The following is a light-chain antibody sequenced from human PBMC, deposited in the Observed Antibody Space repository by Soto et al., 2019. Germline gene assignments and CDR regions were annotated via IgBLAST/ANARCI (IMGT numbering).Light chain of an antibody. Sequence: QSVLTQPASGSGSPGQSIAISCTGTSSDVGTYDLVSWYQQHPGNAPQLLIYEGTKRPSGVSNRFSGSKSANTASLTISGLQPEDEADSYCCSSAGSSLYVFGSGTKVTVL. CDR3: CSSAGSSLYV. J-gene: IGLJ1*01. CDR2: EGT. V-gene: IGLV2-23*01. CDR1: SSDVGTYDL.